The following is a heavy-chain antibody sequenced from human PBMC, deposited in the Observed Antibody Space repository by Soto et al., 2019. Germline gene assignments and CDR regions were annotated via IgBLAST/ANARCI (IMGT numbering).Heavy chain of an antibody. D-gene: IGHD5-12*01. CDR3: AGGRGYSGDDHYYYFDMDV. J-gene: IGHJ6*02. Sequence: ASVKVSCKAAGVAFNNYPITWVRQAPGQGLEWMGGSIPIRGTANYAQKFQGRVTISVDESTSTAYMELSSLRSEDTAVYYCAGGRGYSGDDHYYYFDMDVWGQGTTVTVSS. CDR2: SIPIRGTA. CDR1: GVAFNNYP. V-gene: IGHV1-69*13.